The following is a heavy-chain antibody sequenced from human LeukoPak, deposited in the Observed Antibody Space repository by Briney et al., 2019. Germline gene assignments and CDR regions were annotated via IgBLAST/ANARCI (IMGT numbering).Heavy chain of an antibody. V-gene: IGHV3-48*02. CDR1: GFTFGIYR. Sequence: GGSLTLSCAASGFTFGIYRMHWVRHARGRGRECGLYIIRSGKHIYYADSVKGRFTISRDKAKNSLYLQMNSMRDEDPAVYYCARDMPIPGKDNDYHVMDAWGQGNTVTVSS. CDR2: IIRSGKHI. J-gene: IGHJ6*02. D-gene: IGHD4-23*01. CDR3: ARDMPIPGKDNDYHVMDA.